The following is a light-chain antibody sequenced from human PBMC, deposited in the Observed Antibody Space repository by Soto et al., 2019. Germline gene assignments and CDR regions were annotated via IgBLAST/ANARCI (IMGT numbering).Light chain of an antibody. Sequence: EIVLTQSPGTLSLSPWETATLSCRPSQTVNSDYLAWFQQRPGQAPRLVIFATSRRATDIPDRFSGSGSGTDFTLTISRLEPEDFAVYYCQQYGSSLWTFGQGTKVDIK. J-gene: IGKJ1*01. CDR3: QQYGSSLWT. CDR2: ATS. CDR1: QTVNSDY. V-gene: IGKV3-20*01.